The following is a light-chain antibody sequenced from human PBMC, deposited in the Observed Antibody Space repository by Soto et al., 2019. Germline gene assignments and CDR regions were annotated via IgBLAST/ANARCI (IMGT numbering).Light chain of an antibody. Sequence: EIVLTQSPATLSLSPGERATLCCRASQSVSSYLAWYQQKPGQAPRLLIYDASNRATGIPARFSGSGSETDFTLTISSLEPEDFAVYYCQQRSNWPRTFGQGTRLEI. V-gene: IGKV3-11*01. CDR1: QSVSSY. CDR3: QQRSNWPRT. J-gene: IGKJ5*01. CDR2: DAS.